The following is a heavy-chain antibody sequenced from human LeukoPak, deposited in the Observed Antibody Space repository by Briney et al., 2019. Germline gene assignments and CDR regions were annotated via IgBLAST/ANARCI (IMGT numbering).Heavy chain of an antibody. CDR2: IIPIFGTA. D-gene: IGHD2-8*01. V-gene: IGHV1-69*06. J-gene: IGHJ4*02. CDR1: GGTFSRYA. CDR3: ARRGLRGHYFDY. Sequence: ASVKVSCKASGGTFSRYAISWVRQAPGQGLEWMGGIIPIFGTANYAQKFQGRVTITADKSTSTAYMELSSLRSEDTAVYYCARRGLRGHYFDYWGQGTLVTVSS.